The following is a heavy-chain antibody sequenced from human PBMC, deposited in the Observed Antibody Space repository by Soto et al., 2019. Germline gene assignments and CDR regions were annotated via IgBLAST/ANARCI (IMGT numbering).Heavy chain of an antibody. CDR2: IYYSGST. Sequence: PSETLSLTCTVSGGSISSGGYYWSWIRQHPGKGLEWIGYIYYSGSTYYNPSLKSRVTISVDTSKNQFSLKLSSVTAADTAVYYCARSIAARRHLPCGMDVWGPGTMVTVFS. CDR1: GGSISSGGYY. J-gene: IGHJ6*02. CDR3: ARSIAARRHLPCGMDV. D-gene: IGHD6-6*01. V-gene: IGHV4-31*03.